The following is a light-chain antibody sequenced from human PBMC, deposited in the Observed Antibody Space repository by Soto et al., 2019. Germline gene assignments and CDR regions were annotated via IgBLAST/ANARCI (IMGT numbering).Light chain of an antibody. CDR2: GAS. Sequence: DIVMTQSPDSLAVSLGERATINCKSSQSVLYSSNNKNYLAWYQQKPGQAPRLLIYGASNRATGIPDRFSGSGSGTDFTLTISRLEPEDFAVYYCQQYGSSPPITFGQGTRLEIK. CDR3: QQYGSSPPIT. J-gene: IGKJ5*01. V-gene: IGKV4-1*01. CDR1: QSVLYSSNNKNY.